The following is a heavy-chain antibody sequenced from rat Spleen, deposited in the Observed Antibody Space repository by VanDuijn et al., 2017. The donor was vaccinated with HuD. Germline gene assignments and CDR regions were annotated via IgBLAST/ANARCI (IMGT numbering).Heavy chain of an antibody. V-gene: IGHV1-43*01. Sequence: QVQLQQSGSELAKPGSSVKISCKASGYTFTSYYISWIRQTTGQGLEFIGYLNTESGGTNYNEKFKVKATLTVAKSSSTAFMQLSSLTPDDSAVYYCARSGFRAMDAWXXXASXXVSS. CDR2: LNTESGGT. J-gene: IGHJ4*01. D-gene: IGHD4-4*01. CDR3: ARSGFRAMDA. CDR1: GYTFTSYY.